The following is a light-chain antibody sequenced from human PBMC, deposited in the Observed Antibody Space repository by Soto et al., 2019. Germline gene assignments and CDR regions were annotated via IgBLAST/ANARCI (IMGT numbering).Light chain of an antibody. J-gene: IGLJ1*01. V-gene: IGLV2-11*01. CDR1: SSDVGGYNY. CDR3: CSYASSDTDV. Sequence: QSALTQPRSVSGSPGQSVTISCTGTSSDVGGYNYVSWYQQHPGKAPKLMIYDVSKRPSGVPDRFSGSKSGNTASLTISGLQAEDEADYYCCSYASSDTDVFGTGTKLTVL. CDR2: DVS.